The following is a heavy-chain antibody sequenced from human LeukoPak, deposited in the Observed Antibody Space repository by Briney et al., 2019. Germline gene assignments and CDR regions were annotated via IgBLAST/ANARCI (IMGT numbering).Heavy chain of an antibody. CDR2: IYTSGST. Sequence: SETLSLTCTVSGGSISSYYWSWIRQPAGKGLEWIGRIYTSGSTNYNPSLKSRVTMSVDTSKNQFSLKLSSVTAADTAVYYCARDPSITMLRGGPGPSTTYYFDYWGQGTLVTVSS. CDR3: ARDPSITMLRGGPGPSTTYYFDY. D-gene: IGHD3-10*01. J-gene: IGHJ4*02. CDR1: GGSISSYY. V-gene: IGHV4-4*07.